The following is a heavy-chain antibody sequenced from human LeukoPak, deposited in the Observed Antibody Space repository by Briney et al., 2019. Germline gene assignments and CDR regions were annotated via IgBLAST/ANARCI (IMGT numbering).Heavy chain of an antibody. CDR2: INPDGSIR. Sequence: PGGSLRLSCAASGLTFSTYWMHWVRQSPGKGLAWVARINPDGSIRTYANSVQRRVTISRDTAKNTPFLQMNSLRAEDTASYYCARAERVGGAFQYWGQGPPVPVSS. J-gene: IGHJ4*02. V-gene: IGHV3-74*03. CDR3: ARAERVGGAFQY. D-gene: IGHD1-26*01. CDR1: GLTFSTYW.